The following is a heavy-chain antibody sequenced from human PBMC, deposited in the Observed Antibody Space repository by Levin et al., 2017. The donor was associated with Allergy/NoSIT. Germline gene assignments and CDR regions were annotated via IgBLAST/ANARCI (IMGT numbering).Heavy chain of an antibody. CDR3: ARVLEMGDSSGFDAFDI. CDR1: GFTFSSYA. J-gene: IGHJ3*02. V-gene: IGHV3-30-3*01. D-gene: IGHD3-22*01. Sequence: QPGGSLRLSCAASGFTFSSYAMHWVRQAPGKGLEWVAVISYDGSNKYYADSVKGRFTISRDNSKNTLYLQMNSLRAEDTAVYYCARVLEMGDSSGFDAFDIWGQGTMVTVSS. CDR2: ISYDGSNK.